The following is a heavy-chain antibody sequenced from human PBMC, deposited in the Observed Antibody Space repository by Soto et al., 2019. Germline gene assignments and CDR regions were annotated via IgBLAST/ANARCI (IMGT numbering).Heavy chain of an antibody. CDR1: GFTFSSYW. D-gene: IGHD4-17*01. CDR2: IKQDGSEK. V-gene: IGHV3-7*01. CDR3: ARVVKWGDYEYYYYMDV. Sequence: GGSLRLSCAASGFTFSSYWMSWVRQAPGKGLEWVANIKQDGSEKYYVDSVKGRFTISRDNAKNSLYLQMNSLRAEDTAVYYCARVVKWGDYEYYYYMDVWGKGTTVTVSS. J-gene: IGHJ6*03.